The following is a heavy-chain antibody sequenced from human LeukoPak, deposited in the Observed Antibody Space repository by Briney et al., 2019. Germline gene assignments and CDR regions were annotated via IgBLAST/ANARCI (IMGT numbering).Heavy chain of an antibody. V-gene: IGHV5-51*01. Sequence: GESLKISCKGSGYSFTSYWIGWVRQMPGKGLEWMGIIYPGNSNTKYSPSFQGQVTISADESISTAYLQWSSLKASDTAMYFCARGGDTSGGYYYYMDVWGKGTTVTVSS. CDR3: ARGGDTSGGYYYYMDV. D-gene: IGHD6-19*01. CDR1: GYSFTSYW. J-gene: IGHJ6*03. CDR2: IYPGNSNT.